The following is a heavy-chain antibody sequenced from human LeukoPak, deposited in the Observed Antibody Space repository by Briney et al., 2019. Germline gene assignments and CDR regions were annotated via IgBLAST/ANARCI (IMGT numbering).Heavy chain of an antibody. CDR1: GFTFSSYA. Sequence: PGRSLRLSCAASGFTFSSYAMSWVRQAPGKGLEWVSAISGSGGSTYYADSVKGRFTISRDNSKNTLYLQMNSLRAEDTAVYYCAIRPTTEYYFDYWGQGTLVTVSS. D-gene: IGHD4-17*01. V-gene: IGHV3-23*01. J-gene: IGHJ4*02. CDR3: AIRPTTEYYFDY. CDR2: ISGSGGST.